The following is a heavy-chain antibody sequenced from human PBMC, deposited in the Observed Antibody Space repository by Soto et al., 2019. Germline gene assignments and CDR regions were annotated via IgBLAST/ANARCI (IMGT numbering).Heavy chain of an antibody. CDR2: IYWDDDT. J-gene: IGHJ3*01. V-gene: IGHV2-5*02. Sequence: QITLKESGPRLVKPTQTLTLTCIFSGFSFSADGVGVGWIRQPPGKALEWLALIYWDDDTRYSPSLKSRLTITKDTSKNQVVLTMTNMDPVDTATYYCAHAYGGTSWPNDAFDVWGQGTFVTVSS. D-gene: IGHD2-2*01. CDR1: GFSFSADGVG. CDR3: AHAYGGTSWPNDAFDV.